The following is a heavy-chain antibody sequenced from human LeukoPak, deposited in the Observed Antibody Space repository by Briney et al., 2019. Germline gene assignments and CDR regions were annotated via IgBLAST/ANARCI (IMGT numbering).Heavy chain of an antibody. CDR1: GYTXTNYG. CDR2: IRPYNGDT. CDR3: ARTGPYSDVYYVDH. J-gene: IGHJ4*02. Sequence: ASVKVSCKTSGYTXTNYGLTWVRQAPGQGLEYMGWIRPYNGDTNYPQKFQGRVTLTTDTSTRTVYMDLRSLRSDDTALHYCARTGPYSDVYYVDHWGQGTLVTVSS. V-gene: IGHV1-18*01. D-gene: IGHD4-17*01.